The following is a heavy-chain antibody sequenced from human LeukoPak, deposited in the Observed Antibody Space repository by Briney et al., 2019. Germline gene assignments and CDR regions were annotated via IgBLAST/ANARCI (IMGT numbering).Heavy chain of an antibody. Sequence: SETLSLTCTVSGGSISSYYWSWIRQPPGKGLEWIGYIYYSGSTNYNPSLKSRVTISVDTSKNQLSLKLSSVTAADTAVYYCARHFRYYYGMDVWGQGTTVTVSS. CDR1: GGSISSYY. CDR3: ARHFRYYYGMDV. V-gene: IGHV4-59*08. CDR2: IYYSGST. J-gene: IGHJ6*02.